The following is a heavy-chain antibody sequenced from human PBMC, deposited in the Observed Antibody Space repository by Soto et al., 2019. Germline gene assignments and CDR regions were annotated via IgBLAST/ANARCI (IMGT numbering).Heavy chain of an antibody. D-gene: IGHD3-10*01. CDR2: IHFSGRT. V-gene: IGHV4-61*01. CDR1: GGSVSGNLYY. Sequence: QVQLQESGPGLVRPSETLSLTCTVSGGSVSGNLYYWSWIRQPPGRGRENMGNIHFSGRTNHNPSLKSRVTISVDTSKNQFTLRLNSVTAADTAVYFCARSMVRGVIYYWGQGVLVTVSS. J-gene: IGHJ4*02. CDR3: ARSMVRGVIYY.